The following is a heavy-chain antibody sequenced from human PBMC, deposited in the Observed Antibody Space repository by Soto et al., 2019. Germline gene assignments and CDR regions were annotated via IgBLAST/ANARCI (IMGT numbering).Heavy chain of an antibody. D-gene: IGHD6-13*01. CDR3: ARNIAAAGYDAFDI. J-gene: IGHJ3*02. CDR1: GGSISSSSYY. Sequence: SETLSLTCTVSGGSISSSSYYWGWIRQPPGKGLEWIGSIYYSGSTYYNPSLKSRVTISVDTSKNQFSLKLSSVTAADTAVYYCARNIAAAGYDAFDIWGQGTMVTVSS. CDR2: IYYSGST. V-gene: IGHV4-39*01.